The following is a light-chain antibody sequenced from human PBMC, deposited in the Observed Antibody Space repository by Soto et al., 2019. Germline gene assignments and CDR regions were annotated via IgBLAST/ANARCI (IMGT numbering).Light chain of an antibody. J-gene: IGLJ3*02. CDR1: SSDVGNYNL. CDR2: EGN. V-gene: IGLV2-23*01. Sequence: QSALTQPASVSGSPGQSITIPCTGTSSDVGNYNLVSWYQHHPGKAPKLMIYEGNKRPSGVSNRFSGSKSGNTASLTISGLQAEDEADYYCCSYAGSWVFGGGTKLTVL. CDR3: CSYAGSWV.